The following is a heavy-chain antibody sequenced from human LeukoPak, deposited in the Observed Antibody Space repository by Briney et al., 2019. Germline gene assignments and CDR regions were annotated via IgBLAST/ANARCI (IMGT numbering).Heavy chain of an antibody. CDR2: IYYSGST. J-gene: IGHJ4*02. CDR1: GGSISSGGYY. D-gene: IGHD3-10*01. CDR3: ARDIDGEGTGFDY. Sequence: SETLSLTCTVSGGSISSGGYYWSWIRQHPGKGLEWIGYIYYSGSTYYNPSLKSRVTISVDTSKNQFSLKLSSVTAADTAVYYCARDIDGEGTGFDYWGQGTLVTVSS. V-gene: IGHV4-31*03.